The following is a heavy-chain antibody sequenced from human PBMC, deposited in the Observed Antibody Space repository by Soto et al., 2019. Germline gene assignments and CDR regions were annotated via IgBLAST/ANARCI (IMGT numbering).Heavy chain of an antibody. CDR3: ARVGLRSFFDI. D-gene: IGHD4-17*01. V-gene: IGHV1-69*02. CDR1: GGTFSSYT. CDR2: IIPILGIA. Sequence: SVKVSCKASGGTFSSYTISWVRQAPGQGLEWMGRIIPILGIANYAQKFQGRVTITADKSTSTAYMELSSLRSEDTAVYYCARVGLRSFFDIWGQGTMVTVSS. J-gene: IGHJ3*02.